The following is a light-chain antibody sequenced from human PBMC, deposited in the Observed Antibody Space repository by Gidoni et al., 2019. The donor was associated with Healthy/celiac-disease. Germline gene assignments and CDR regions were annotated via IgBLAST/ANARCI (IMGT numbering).Light chain of an antibody. CDR2: GAS. CDR1: QSVSSN. Sequence: EIVMPPSPATLSVSPGERATLSCRASQSVSSNLAWYQQKPGQAPRLLIYGASTRATGIPARCSGSGSGTEFTLTISSRQSEDFAVYYCQQYNNWPPITFGQGTRLEIK. V-gene: IGKV3-15*01. CDR3: QQYNNWPPIT. J-gene: IGKJ5*01.